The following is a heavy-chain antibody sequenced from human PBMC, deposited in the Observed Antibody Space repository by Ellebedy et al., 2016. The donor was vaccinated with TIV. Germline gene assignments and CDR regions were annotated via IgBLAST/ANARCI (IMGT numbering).Heavy chain of an antibody. Sequence: GESLKISXAASGFPFSSYAMSWVRQAPGKGLEWVSVIYSGGSTYYADSVKGRFTISRDNSKNTLYLQMNSLRAEDTAVYYCARELRGGLDVWGKGTTVTASS. CDR2: IYSGGST. CDR1: GFPFSSYA. J-gene: IGHJ6*04. V-gene: IGHV3-53*01. CDR3: ARELRGGLDV. D-gene: IGHD3-10*01.